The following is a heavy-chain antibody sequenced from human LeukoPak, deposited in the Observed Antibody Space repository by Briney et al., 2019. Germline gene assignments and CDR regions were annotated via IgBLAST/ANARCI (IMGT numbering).Heavy chain of an antibody. CDR2: INPSGGST. D-gene: IGHD3-10*01. V-gene: IGHV1-46*01. J-gene: IGHJ6*03. CDR3: ARLDYFGSGLYYYMDV. Sequence: GASVKVSCKASGYTFTSYYMHWVRQAPGQGLEWMGIINPSGGSTSYAQKFQGRVTMTRDMSTSTVYMELSSLRSEDMAVYYCARLDYFGSGLYYYMDVWGKGTAVTISS. CDR1: GYTFTSYY.